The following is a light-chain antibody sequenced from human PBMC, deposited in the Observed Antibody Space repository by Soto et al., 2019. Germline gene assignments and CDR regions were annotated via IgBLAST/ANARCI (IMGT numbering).Light chain of an antibody. CDR3: AAWDDSLNGWV. CDR2: SNN. CDR1: SSNIGSNT. J-gene: IGLJ3*02. V-gene: IGLV1-44*01. Sequence: QSVLTQPPSASGTPGQRVTISCSGSSSNIGSNTVNWYQQLPGTAPKLLIYSNNQRPSGVPDRFSGSKSGTPASLAISGLQSEDQADYYWAAWDDSLNGWVFGGGTKLTVL.